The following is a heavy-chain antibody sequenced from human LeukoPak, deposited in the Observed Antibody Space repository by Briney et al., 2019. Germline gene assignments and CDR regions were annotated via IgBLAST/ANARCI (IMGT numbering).Heavy chain of an antibody. V-gene: IGHV1-46*03. Sequence: ASVKVSCEASGYTFTSYYMHWVRQAPGQGLEWMGIINPSGGSTSYAQKFQGRVTMTRDTSTSTVYMELSSLRSEDTAVYYCARGEGSSWGPGYFDYWGQGTLVTVSS. D-gene: IGHD6-13*01. CDR2: INPSGGST. CDR1: GYTFTSYY. J-gene: IGHJ4*02. CDR3: ARGEGSSWGPGYFDY.